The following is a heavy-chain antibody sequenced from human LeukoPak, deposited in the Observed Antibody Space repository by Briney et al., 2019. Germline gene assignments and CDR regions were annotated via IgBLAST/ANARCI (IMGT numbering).Heavy chain of an antibody. CDR1: GFTFSSYG. V-gene: IGHV3-30*03. J-gene: IGHJ3*02. D-gene: IGHD1-26*01. CDR3: ARGGVYSGSYWAYNGVDI. CDR2: ISYDGSNK. Sequence: GGSLRLSCAASGFTFSSYGMHWVRQAPGKGLEWVAVISYDGSNKYYADSVKGRFTISRDNAKNPLYLQMNSLRAEDTAVYYCARGGVYSGSYWAYNGVDIWGQGTMVTVSS.